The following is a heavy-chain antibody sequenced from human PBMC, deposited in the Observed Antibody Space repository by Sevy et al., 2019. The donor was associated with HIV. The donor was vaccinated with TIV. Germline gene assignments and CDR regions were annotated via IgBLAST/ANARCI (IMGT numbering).Heavy chain of an antibody. J-gene: IGHJ4*02. Sequence: SGPTLVNPTQTLTLTCTFSGFSLSTSGVGVGWIRQPPGKALEWLALIYWNDDKRYSPSLKSRLTITKDTSKNQEVLTMTNMDPVDTATYYCALYAPRGSSGYDYVFDYWGQGTLVTVSS. CDR1: GFSLSTSGVG. D-gene: IGHD5-12*01. CDR2: IYWNDDK. CDR3: ALYAPRGSSGYDYVFDY. V-gene: IGHV2-5*01.